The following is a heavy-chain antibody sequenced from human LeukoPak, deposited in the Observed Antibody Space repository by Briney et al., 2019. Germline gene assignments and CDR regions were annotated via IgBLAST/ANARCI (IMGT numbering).Heavy chain of an antibody. CDR3: AASYTTSSWAIFGY. J-gene: IGHJ4*02. CDR1: GFIFSSYG. D-gene: IGHD6-6*01. Sequence: GGSLRLSCSASGFIFSSYGMSWVRQAPGKGLEWVSTISGSGGSTFYADSVKGRFTISRDNSKNTLSLQMNSLRAEDTAVYYCAASYTTSSWAIFGYWGQGTLVAVSS. V-gene: IGHV3-23*01. CDR2: ISGSGGST.